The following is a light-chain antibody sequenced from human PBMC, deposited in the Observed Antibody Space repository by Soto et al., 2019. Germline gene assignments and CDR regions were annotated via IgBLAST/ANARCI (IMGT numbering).Light chain of an antibody. CDR2: DAS. V-gene: IGKV3-15*01. CDR1: QSVSRN. CDR3: QQCNNWPLYT. J-gene: IGKJ2*01. Sequence: EIVMTQSPATLSVSPGERATLSCRASQSVSRNLAWYQQKPGQAPRLLIYDASTRATGIPARFSGSGSGTEFTLTISSLQSEDFAVYYCQQCNNWPLYTFGQGTKLEIK.